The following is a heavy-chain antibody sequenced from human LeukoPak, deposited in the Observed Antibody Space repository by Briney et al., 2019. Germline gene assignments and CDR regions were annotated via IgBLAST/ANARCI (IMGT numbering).Heavy chain of an antibody. V-gene: IGHV4-39*07. CDR1: GGSISSSSYY. CDR2: IYYSGST. CDR3: ARVGTLHSGWYRY. J-gene: IGHJ4*02. D-gene: IGHD6-19*01. Sequence: PSETLSLTCTVSGGSISSSSYYWGWIRQPPGKGLEWIGSIYYSGSTYYNPSLKSRVTISVDTSKNQFSLKLSSVTAADTAVYYCARVGTLHSGWYRYWGQGTLVTVSS.